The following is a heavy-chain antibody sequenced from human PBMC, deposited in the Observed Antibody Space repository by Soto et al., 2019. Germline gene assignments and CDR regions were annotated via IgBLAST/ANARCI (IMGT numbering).Heavy chain of an antibody. Sequence: QVQLQQWGAGLLKPSETLSLTCAVYGGSFSGYYWSWIRQPPGKGLEWIGEINHSGSTNYNPSLKSRVNISVDTSKNQFSLRLSSVTAADTAVYTCARASNIGGSDYWGQGTLVTVSS. CDR1: GGSFSGYY. J-gene: IGHJ4*02. CDR3: ARASNIGGSDY. CDR2: INHSGST. D-gene: IGHD3-10*01. V-gene: IGHV4-34*01.